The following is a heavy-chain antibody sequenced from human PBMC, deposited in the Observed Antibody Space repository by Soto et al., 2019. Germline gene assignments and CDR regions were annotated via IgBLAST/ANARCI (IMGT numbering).Heavy chain of an antibody. V-gene: IGHV3-66*01. D-gene: IGHD2-2*01. CDR1: GFTFSSNY. CDR3: ARDSPCGSTSCYDY. Sequence: GGSLRLSCAASGFTFSSNYMSWVRQAPGKGLEWVSVIYSGGSTYHADSVKGRFTISRDNSKNTLYLQMNSLRAEDTAVYYCARDSPCGSTSCYDYWGQGTLVTVSS. J-gene: IGHJ4*02. CDR2: IYSGGST.